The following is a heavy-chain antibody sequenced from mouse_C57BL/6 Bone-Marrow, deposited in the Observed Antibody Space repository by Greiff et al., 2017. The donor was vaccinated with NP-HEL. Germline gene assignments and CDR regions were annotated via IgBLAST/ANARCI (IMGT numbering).Heavy chain of an antibody. J-gene: IGHJ4*01. CDR3: ARDGYYYGSSYPYYAMDY. CDR2: IDPSDIET. Sequence: VQLQQPGAELVRPGSSVKLSCKASGYTFTSYWMHWVKQRPIQGLEWIGNIDPSDIETHYNQKFKDKATLTVDKSSSTAYMQLSSLTSEDSAVYFCARDGYYYGSSYPYYAMDYWGQGTSVTVSS. V-gene: IGHV1-52*01. CDR1: GYTFTSYW. D-gene: IGHD1-1*01.